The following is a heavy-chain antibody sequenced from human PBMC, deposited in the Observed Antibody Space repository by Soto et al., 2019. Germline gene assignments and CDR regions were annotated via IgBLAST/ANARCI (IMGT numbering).Heavy chain of an antibody. D-gene: IGHD6-13*01. J-gene: IGHJ6*02. CDR2: TYYRSKWYN. CDR3: ARRPERGVAAAGTYYYGMDV. V-gene: IGHV6-1*01. CDR1: GDSASSNSAA. Sequence: PSQTLSLTCAISGDSASSNSAAWNWIRQSPSRGLEWLGRTYYRSKWYNDYAVSVKSRITINPDTSKNQFSLQLNSVTPEDTAVYYCARRPERGVAAAGTYYYGMDVWGQGTTVTVSS.